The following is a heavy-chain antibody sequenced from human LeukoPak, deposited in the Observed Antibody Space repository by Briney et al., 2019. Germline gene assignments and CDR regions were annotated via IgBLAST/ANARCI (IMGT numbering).Heavy chain of an antibody. CDR3: AKNPANFVWSSDY. CDR2: ISGSGGST. Sequence: HPGGSLRLSCAASGFTFSSYAMSWVRQAPGKGLEWVSAISGSGGSTYYADSVKGRFTISRDDSKNTLYLQMNSLRAEDAAVYYCAKNPANFVWSSDYWGQGTLVTVSS. CDR1: GFTFSSYA. V-gene: IGHV3-23*01. D-gene: IGHD3-9*01. J-gene: IGHJ4*02.